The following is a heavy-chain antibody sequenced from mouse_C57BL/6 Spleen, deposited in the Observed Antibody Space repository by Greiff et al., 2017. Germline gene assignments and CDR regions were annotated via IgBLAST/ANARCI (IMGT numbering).Heavy chain of an antibody. CDR2: INPSNGGT. D-gene: IGHD1-1*01. V-gene: IGHV1-53*01. CDR3: ARRGGSYYGSSPAWFAY. CDR1: GYTFTSYW. Sequence: QVQLKQPGTELVKPGASVKLSCKASGYTFTSYWMHWVKQRPGQGLEWIGNINPSNGGTNYNEKFKSKDTLTVDKSSSTAYMQLSSLTSEDSAVXYCARRGGSYYGSSPAWFAYWGQGTLVTVSA. J-gene: IGHJ3*01.